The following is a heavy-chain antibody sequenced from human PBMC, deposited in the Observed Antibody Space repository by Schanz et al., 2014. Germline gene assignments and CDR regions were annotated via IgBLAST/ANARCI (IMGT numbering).Heavy chain of an antibody. D-gene: IGHD3-3*01. CDR3: ARGYDFWSGLRGGDY. CDR2: INQRGRA. V-gene: IGHV4-34*01. Sequence: QVQLQQWGAGLLKPSETLSLSCAVYGGSLSGYYWGWVRQPPRKGLEWIGEINQRGRASYNPSLKSRVTRSVAASNNQCSLKLSSVTSADTALYFCARGYDFWSGLRGGDYWGQGTLVTVSS. CDR1: GGSLSGYY. J-gene: IGHJ4*02.